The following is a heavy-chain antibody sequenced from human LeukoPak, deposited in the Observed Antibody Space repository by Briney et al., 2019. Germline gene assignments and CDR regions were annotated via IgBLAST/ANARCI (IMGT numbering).Heavy chain of an antibody. CDR3: ARVPESKGATNEYFQH. CDR1: GYTFTSYY. D-gene: IGHD1-26*01. Sequence: ASVKVSCKASGYTFTSYYMHWVRQAPGQGLEWMGIINPSGGSTSYAQKFQGRVTMTRDTSTSTVYMELSSLRSEDTAVYYCARVPESKGATNEYFQHWGQGTLVTVSS. J-gene: IGHJ1*01. V-gene: IGHV1-46*01. CDR2: INPSGGST.